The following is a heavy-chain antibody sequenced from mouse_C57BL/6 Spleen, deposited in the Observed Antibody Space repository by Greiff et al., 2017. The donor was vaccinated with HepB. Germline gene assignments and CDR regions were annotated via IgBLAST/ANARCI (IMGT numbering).Heavy chain of an antibody. CDR2: IDPETGGT. CDR3: TREGVITTVVATFPYWYFDV. J-gene: IGHJ1*03. V-gene: IGHV1-15*01. CDR1: GYTFTDYE. Sequence: VQLQQSGAELVRPGASVTLSCKASGYTFTDYEMHWVKQTPVHGLEWIGAIDPETGGTAYNQKFKGKAILTADKSSSTAYMELRSLTSEDSAVYYCTREGVITTVVATFPYWYFDVWGTGTTVTVSS. D-gene: IGHD1-1*01.